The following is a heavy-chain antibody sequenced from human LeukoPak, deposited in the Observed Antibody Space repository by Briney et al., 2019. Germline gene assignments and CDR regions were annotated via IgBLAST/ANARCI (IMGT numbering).Heavy chain of an antibody. CDR3: AKSLWFGELSGMDV. J-gene: IGHJ6*02. D-gene: IGHD3-10*01. CDR2: ISWNSGSI. V-gene: IGHV3-9*01. Sequence: GGSLRLSCAASGFTFSSYAMHWVRQAPGKGLEWVSGISWNSGSIGYADSVKGRFTISRDNAKNSLYLQMNSLRAEDTALYYCAKSLWFGELSGMDVWGQGTTVTVSS. CDR1: GFTFSSYA.